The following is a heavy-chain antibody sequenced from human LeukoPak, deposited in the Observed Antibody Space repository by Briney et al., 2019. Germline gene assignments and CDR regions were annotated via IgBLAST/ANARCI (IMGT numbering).Heavy chain of an antibody. V-gene: IGHV1-18*01. D-gene: IGHD2-15*01. Sequence: ASVKVSCKASGYTFTSYGISWVRQAPEQGLEWMGWISAYNGNTNYAQKLQGRVTMTTDTSTSTAYMELRSLRSDDTAVYYCAREWGYCSGGSRYDAFDIWGQGTMVTVSS. J-gene: IGHJ3*02. CDR3: AREWGYCSGGSRYDAFDI. CDR2: ISAYNGNT. CDR1: GYTFTSYG.